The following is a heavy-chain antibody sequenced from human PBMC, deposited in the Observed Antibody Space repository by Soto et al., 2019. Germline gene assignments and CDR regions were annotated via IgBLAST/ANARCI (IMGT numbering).Heavy chain of an antibody. V-gene: IGHV1-2*02. J-gene: IGHJ4*02. Sequence: ASVKVSCKASGSTFTGYYMHWVRQAPGQGLEWMGWINPNSGGTNYAQKFQGRVTMTRDTSISTAYMELSRLRSDDTAVYYCARDPNGSGSFDYWGQGTLVTVSS. CDR2: INPNSGGT. D-gene: IGHD3-10*01. CDR3: ARDPNGSGSFDY. CDR1: GSTFTGYY.